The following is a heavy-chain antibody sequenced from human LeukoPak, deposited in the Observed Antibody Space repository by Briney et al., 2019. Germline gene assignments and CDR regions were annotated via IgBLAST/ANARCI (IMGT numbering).Heavy chain of an antibody. CDR3: ARSTVDTAMVSPRSFDY. CDR1: GGTFSSYA. CDR2: IIPIFGTA. D-gene: IGHD5-18*01. V-gene: IGHV1-69*13. J-gene: IGHJ4*02. Sequence: SVKVSCKASGGTFSSYAISWVRQAPGQGLEWMGGIIPIFGTANYAQKFQGRVTITADESTSTAYMELSSLRSEDTAVYYCARSTVDTAMVSPRSFDYWGQGTLVTVFS.